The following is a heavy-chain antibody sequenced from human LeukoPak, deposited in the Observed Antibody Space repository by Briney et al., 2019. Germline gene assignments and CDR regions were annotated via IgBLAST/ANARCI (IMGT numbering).Heavy chain of an antibody. D-gene: IGHD3-22*01. J-gene: IGHJ4*02. CDR2: INHSGST. CDR3: ASSRCYYDSSGYYLPFDY. CDR1: GGSFSGYY. V-gene: IGHV4-34*01. Sequence: SETLSLTCAVYGGSFSGYYWSWIRQPPGEGLEWIGEINHSGSTNYNPSLKSRVTISVDTSKNQFSLKLSSVTAADTGVYYCASSRCYYDSSGYYLPFDYWGQGTLVTDSS.